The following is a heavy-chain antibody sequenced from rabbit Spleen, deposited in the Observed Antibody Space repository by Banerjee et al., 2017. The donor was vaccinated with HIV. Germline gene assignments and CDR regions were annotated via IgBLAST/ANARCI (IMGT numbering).Heavy chain of an antibody. V-gene: IGHV1S40*01. CDR1: GFSFNSDYD. CDR2: IYAGSSGNT. Sequence: QSLEESGGGLVKPGASLTLTCKASGFSFNSDYDMCWVRQAPGKGLEWIACIYAGSSGNTYSATWAKGRLTISKTSSTTVTLQMTSLTAADTATYFCARDTGTSFSTYGMDLWGPGTLVTVS. J-gene: IGHJ6*01. D-gene: IGHD8-1*01. CDR3: ARDTGTSFSTYGMDL.